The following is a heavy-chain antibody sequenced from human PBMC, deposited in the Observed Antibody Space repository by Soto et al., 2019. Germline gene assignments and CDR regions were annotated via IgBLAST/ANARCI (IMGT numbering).Heavy chain of an antibody. CDR2: ISADNGDT. V-gene: IGHV1-18*04. CDR1: GYTFSSYG. Sequence: ASVKVSCKASGYTFSSYGISWVRQAPGEGLEWMGWISADNGDTNYAQKLQGRVTMTKDTSTSTAYMELRSLRSDDTAVYYCARDTVTTYHYFYYGMDVWGQGTTVTAP. D-gene: IGHD4-4*01. CDR3: ARDTVTTYHYFYYGMDV. J-gene: IGHJ6*02.